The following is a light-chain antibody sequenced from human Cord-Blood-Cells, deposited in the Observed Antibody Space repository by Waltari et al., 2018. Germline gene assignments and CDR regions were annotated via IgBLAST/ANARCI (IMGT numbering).Light chain of an antibody. Sequence: EIVLTQSPGTLSLSPGERATLSCRASQSVSSSYLAWYQQKPGQAPRLLIYGASSRATGIPDRFSGSGSATDFSITISRLEPEDFAVYYCQQYGSSPLYSFGQGTKVEIK. V-gene: IGKV3-20*01. J-gene: IGKJ2*03. CDR1: QSVSSSY. CDR2: GAS. CDR3: QQYGSSPLYS.